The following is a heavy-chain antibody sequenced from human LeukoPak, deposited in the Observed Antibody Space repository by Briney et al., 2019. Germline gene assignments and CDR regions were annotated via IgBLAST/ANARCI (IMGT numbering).Heavy chain of an antibody. CDR1: GFTFTSSA. Sequence: SVKVSCKASGFTFTSSAMQWVRQARGQRLEWIGWIVVGSGNTNYAQKFQERVTITRDMSTSTAYMELSSLRSEDTAVYYCARREHYTVTTDLYFDLWGRGTLVTVSS. V-gene: IGHV1-58*02. CDR2: IVVGSGNT. D-gene: IGHD4-17*01. CDR3: ARREHYTVTTDLYFDL. J-gene: IGHJ2*01.